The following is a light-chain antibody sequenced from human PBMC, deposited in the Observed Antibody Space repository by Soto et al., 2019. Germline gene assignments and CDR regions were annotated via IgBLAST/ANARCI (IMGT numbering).Light chain of an antibody. Sequence: QAVVTQSPSASASLGASVKLTCTLSSGHSSYAIAWHQKQPGKGPRYLMDLNNDGSHTKGDGIPDRFSGSSSGADRFLIISSLQSDDEADYYCQTWGTGFQFFGGGTKLTVL. CDR2: LNNDGSH. J-gene: IGLJ2*01. V-gene: IGLV4-69*01. CDR3: QTWGTGFQF. CDR1: SGHSSYA.